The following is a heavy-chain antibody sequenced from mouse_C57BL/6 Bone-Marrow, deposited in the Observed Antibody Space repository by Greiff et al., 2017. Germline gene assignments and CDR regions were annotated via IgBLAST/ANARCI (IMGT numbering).Heavy chain of an antibody. CDR3: ARERGYAMDY. J-gene: IGHJ4*01. Sequence: QVQLQQPGAELVMPGASVKLSCKASGYTFTSYWMHWVKQRPGQGLEWIGEIDPSDSYTNYNQKFKGKSTLTVDKSSSTAYMQLSSLTSEDSAVYYWARERGYAMDYWGQGTSVTVSS. CDR2: IDPSDSYT. CDR1: GYTFTSYW. V-gene: IGHV1-69*01.